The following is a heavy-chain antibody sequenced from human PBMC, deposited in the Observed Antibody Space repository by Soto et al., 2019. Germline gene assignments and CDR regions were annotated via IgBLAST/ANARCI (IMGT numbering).Heavy chain of an antibody. D-gene: IGHD6-13*01. Sequence: PSETLSLTCTVSGGSISSYYWSWIRQPPGKGLEWIGYIYYSGSTNYNPSLKSRVTISVDTSKNQFSLKLSSVTAADTAVYYCARDAGYSSSWYGGDYYYYGMDVWGQGTTVTVSS. J-gene: IGHJ6*02. CDR1: GGSISSYY. CDR3: ARDAGYSSSWYGGDYYYYGMDV. V-gene: IGHV4-59*01. CDR2: IYYSGST.